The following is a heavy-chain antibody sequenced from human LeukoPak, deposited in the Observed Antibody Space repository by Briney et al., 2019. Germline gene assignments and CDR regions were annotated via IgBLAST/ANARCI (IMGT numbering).Heavy chain of an antibody. Sequence: GSLLLSCAASGFTFSSYALSWVRQAPGKGLEWVSAIIGSGGSTYYADSVKGRFTISRDNSKNTLYLQMNSLRAEDTAVYYCATTPAPYYDSSGYYFDYWGQGTLVTVSS. J-gene: IGHJ4*02. CDR1: GFTFSSYA. CDR2: IIGSGGST. CDR3: ATTPAPYYDSSGYYFDY. V-gene: IGHV3-23*01. D-gene: IGHD3-22*01.